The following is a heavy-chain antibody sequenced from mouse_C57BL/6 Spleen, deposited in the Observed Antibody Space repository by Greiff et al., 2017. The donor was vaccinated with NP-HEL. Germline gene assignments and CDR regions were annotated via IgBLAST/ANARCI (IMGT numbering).Heavy chain of an antibody. J-gene: IGHJ2*01. CDR3: ERKRNNREGFDY. Sequence: EVQLVESGGDLVKPGGSLKLSCAASGFTFSSYGMSWVRQTPDKRLEWVATISSGGSYTYYPDSVKGRFTISRDNAKNTLYLQMSSLKSKDTAMYYCERKRNNREGFDYWGQGTTLTVSS. D-gene: IGHD6-1*01. CDR1: GFTFSSYG. CDR2: ISSGGSYT. V-gene: IGHV5-6*01.